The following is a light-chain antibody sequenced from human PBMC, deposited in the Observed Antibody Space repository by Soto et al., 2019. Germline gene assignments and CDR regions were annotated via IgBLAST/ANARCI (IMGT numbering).Light chain of an antibody. Sequence: SVVTPPAPRSGSPGRSITISCPGTKTEFGKYNLVSWYQQHPDKAPKLMIYEDSKRPSGVSNRFSGSKSGNTASLTISGLQAEDEADYYCCSYALGSTPVVFGGGTKVTVL. V-gene: IGLV2-23*01. CDR3: CSYALGSTPVV. CDR1: KTEFGKYNL. J-gene: IGLJ2*01. CDR2: EDS.